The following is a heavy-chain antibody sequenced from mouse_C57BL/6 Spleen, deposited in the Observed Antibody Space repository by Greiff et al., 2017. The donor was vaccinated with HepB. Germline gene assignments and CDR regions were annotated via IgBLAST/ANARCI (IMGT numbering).Heavy chain of an antibody. CDR3: ARNGVITTVYYFDY. Sequence: VQLQQPGTELVKPGASVKLSCKASGYTFTSYWMHWVKQRPGQGLEWIGNINPRNGGTNYNEKFKSKATLTVDKSSSTAYMQLSSLTSEDSAVYYCARNGVITTVYYFDYWGQGTTLTVSS. J-gene: IGHJ2*01. CDR2: INPRNGGT. D-gene: IGHD1-1*01. V-gene: IGHV1-53*01. CDR1: GYTFTSYW.